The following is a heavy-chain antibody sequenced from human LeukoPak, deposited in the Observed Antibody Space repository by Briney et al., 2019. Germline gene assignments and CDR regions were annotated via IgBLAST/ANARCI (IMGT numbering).Heavy chain of an antibody. D-gene: IGHD6-19*01. CDR2: INPSGGST. Sequence: ASVKVSCKASGYTFTSYYMHWVRQAPGQGLEWMGIINPSGGSTSYAQKFQGRVTMTRDMSTSTVYMELSSLRSEDTAVYYCVRDQGGSGWYVAAFDIWGQGTMVTVSS. CDR1: GYTFTSYY. J-gene: IGHJ3*02. CDR3: VRDQGGSGWYVAAFDI. V-gene: IGHV1-46*01.